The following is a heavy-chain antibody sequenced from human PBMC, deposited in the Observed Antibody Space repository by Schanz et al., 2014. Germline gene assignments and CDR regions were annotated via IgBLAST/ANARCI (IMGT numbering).Heavy chain of an antibody. D-gene: IGHD5-12*01. Sequence: QVQLVESGGGVVQPRRSLRLSCAVSGFTFSSYGMHWVRQAPGKGLEWVALISYDGSNKHYADSVKGRFTISRDNSKKTLYVQMNSLRAEDTAVYYCARDRPSGYALDFWGQGTLVTVSS. CDR3: ARDRPSGYALDF. V-gene: IGHV3-30*03. CDR2: ISYDGSNK. J-gene: IGHJ4*02. CDR1: GFTFSSYG.